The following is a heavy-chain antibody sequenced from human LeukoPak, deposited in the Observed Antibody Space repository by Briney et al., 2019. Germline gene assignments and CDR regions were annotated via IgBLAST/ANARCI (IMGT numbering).Heavy chain of an antibody. CDR3: ARGLYGMDV. J-gene: IGHJ6*02. CDR2: IHSSGST. V-gene: IGHV4-59*11. CDR1: GGSMSGQF. Sequence: SETLSLTCTVSGGSMSGQFWSWFRQPPGKGLEWIGYIHSSGSTNYSPSLKSRVTISVDTSKNQFSLKLSSVTAADTAVYYCARGLYGMDVWGQGTTVTVSS.